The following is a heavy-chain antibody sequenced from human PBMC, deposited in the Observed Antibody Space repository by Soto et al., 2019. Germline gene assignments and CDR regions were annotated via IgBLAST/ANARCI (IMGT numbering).Heavy chain of an antibody. CDR1: GGSISDISYC. CDR2: MFYSGAT. J-gene: IGHJ5*02. CDR3: ARHKSGSDWLDP. D-gene: IGHD2-15*01. V-gene: IGHV4-39*01. Sequence: SETLSLTCTVSGGSISDISYCWGWIRQPPGKGLQWIGCMFYSGATYYNPSLKNRVALSVDTSNNEFSLKLVSVTAPDTAVYYCARHKSGSDWLDPWGQGTLVTVSS.